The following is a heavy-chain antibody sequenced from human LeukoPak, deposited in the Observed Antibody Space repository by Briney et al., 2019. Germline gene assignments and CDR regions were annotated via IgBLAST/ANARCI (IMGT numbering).Heavy chain of an antibody. Sequence: GGSLRLSCAASGFTFSSYAMHWVRQAPGKGLEWVAVISYDGSNKYYADSVKGRFTISRDNSKDTLYLQMNSLRADNTAVYYCAKAFSGGKWTPDYWGQGTLVTVSS. CDR1: GFTFSSYA. V-gene: IGHV3-30*04. CDR2: ISYDGSNK. CDR3: AKAFSGGKWTPDY. D-gene: IGHD3-3*02. J-gene: IGHJ4*02.